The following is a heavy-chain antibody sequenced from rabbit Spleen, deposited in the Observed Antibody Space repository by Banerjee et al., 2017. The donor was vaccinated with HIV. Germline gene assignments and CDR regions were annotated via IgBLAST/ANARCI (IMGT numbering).Heavy chain of an antibody. CDR2: IYTGSGKT. Sequence: QEQLEESGGDLVKPEGSLTLTCTASGFSFSSSYWICWVRQAPGKGLEWIGSIYTGSGKTAYASWAKGRFTISKTSSTTVTLQMTSLTAADTATYFCARGDSVGGAGWGYAYGMDLWGPGTLVTVS. CDR1: GFSFSSSYW. J-gene: IGHJ6*01. V-gene: IGHV1S45*01. CDR3: ARGDSVGGAGWGYAYGMDL. D-gene: IGHD3-1*01.